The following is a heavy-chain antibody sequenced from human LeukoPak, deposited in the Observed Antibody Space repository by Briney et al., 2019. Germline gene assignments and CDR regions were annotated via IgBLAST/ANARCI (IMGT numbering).Heavy chain of an antibody. V-gene: IGHV4-4*07. CDR2: IYSSGTT. CDR1: GGSISNYY. Sequence: SETLSLTRNVSGGSISNYYWTWIRQPAGKGLEWIGRIYSSGTTTYNPSLKSRVAMPVDTSRNQFSLKLSSVTAADTAVYYCARVSPIAVAGSSYYYAMDVWGQGTTVTVSS. D-gene: IGHD6-19*01. CDR3: ARVSPIAVAGSSYYYAMDV. J-gene: IGHJ6*02.